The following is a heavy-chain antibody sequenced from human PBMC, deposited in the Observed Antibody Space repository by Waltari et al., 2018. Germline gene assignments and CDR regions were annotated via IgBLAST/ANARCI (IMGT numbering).Heavy chain of an antibody. CDR3: ARVYSSGWYGAFDI. D-gene: IGHD6-19*01. CDR2: TYYSGST. J-gene: IGHJ3*02. Sequence: QVQLQESGPGLVKPSQTLSPTCTVSGGSISSGCYYWSWIRQHPGKGLEWIGYTYYSGSTSYNPSRKSRVTISVDTSKSQFALKLSSVTAADTAVYYCARVYSSGWYGAFDIWGQGTMVTVSS. V-gene: IGHV4-31*03. CDR1: GGSISSGCYY.